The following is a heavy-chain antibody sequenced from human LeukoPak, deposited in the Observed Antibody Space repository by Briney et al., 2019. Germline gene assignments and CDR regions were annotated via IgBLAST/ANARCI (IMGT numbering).Heavy chain of an antibody. Sequence: GGSLRLSCGASGFPFSTYSMNWVRQAPGKGLEWVSYITSGSTIIYYADSVKGRFTVSRDNAKNSLYLQMNSLRAEDTAVYYCASHCSGGSCYFWGQGTLVSVSS. D-gene: IGHD2-15*01. CDR2: ITSGSTII. V-gene: IGHV3-48*01. CDR1: GFPFSTYS. CDR3: ASHCSGGSCYF. J-gene: IGHJ4*02.